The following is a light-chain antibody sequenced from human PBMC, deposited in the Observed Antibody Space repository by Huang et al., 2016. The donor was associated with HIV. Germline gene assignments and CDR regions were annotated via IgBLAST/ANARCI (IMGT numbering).Light chain of an antibody. J-gene: IGKJ2*01. CDR2: KAS. CDR1: QSIGSW. CDR3: QHYNSYSPAT. Sequence: DIQMTQSPSTLSASVGARVTITCRASQSIGSWLAWYQQKHGTAPNLLIYKASSLERGVPSRFSGSGFGTEFPLTISSLQPDDFATYYCQHYNSYSPATFGQGTKLEIK. V-gene: IGKV1-5*03.